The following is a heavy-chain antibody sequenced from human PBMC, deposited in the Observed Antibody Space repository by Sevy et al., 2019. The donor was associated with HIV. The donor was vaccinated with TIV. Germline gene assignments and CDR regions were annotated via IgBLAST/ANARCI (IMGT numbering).Heavy chain of an antibody. J-gene: IGHJ6*02. CDR3: AKDVVGGTYYIENYYYGMDV. D-gene: IGHD3-10*01. CDR2: LSLQGTNK. CDR1: GTNFGAFA. V-gene: IGHV3-30*18. Sequence: GGSLSLSCAVSGTNFGAFAMHWVRQAPGKGLEWVGGLSLQGTNKYYADSLKGRFNISRDNSKDILYLHMKSLRPEDTAIYYCAKDVVGGTYYIENYYYGMDVWGLGTTVTVSS.